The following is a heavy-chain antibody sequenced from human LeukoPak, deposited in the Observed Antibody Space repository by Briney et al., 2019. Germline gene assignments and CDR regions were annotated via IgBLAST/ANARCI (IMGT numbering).Heavy chain of an antibody. CDR3: ARLRSTSHDAFDI. Sequence: SETLSLTCSVSGGSISSSSFYWGWIRQPPGKGLEWIGSIYFSGSTYYNSSLKSRVTISVDTSKNQFSLKLRSVTAADTAVYYCARLRSTSHDAFDIWGQGQWSPSLQ. J-gene: IGHJ3*02. V-gene: IGHV4-39*01. D-gene: IGHD2-2*01. CDR2: IYFSGST. CDR1: GGSISSSSFY.